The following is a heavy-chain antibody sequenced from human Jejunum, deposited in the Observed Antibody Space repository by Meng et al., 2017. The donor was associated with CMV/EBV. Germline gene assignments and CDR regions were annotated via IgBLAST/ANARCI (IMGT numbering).Heavy chain of an antibody. D-gene: IGHD6-19*01. J-gene: IGHJ4*02. Sequence: LPGSGPRLVKPSQTLSLTCTVSGDSISSGDYPWNWIRQSPGKGLEWVSRINTDGRNTNYADSVKGRFTISRDNAKNTLYLQMNSLRVEDTAVYYCARDYYSSGTHWGQGTLVTVSS. CDR3: ARDYYSSGTH. CDR1: GDSISSGDYP. V-gene: IGHV3-74*01. CDR2: INTDGRNT.